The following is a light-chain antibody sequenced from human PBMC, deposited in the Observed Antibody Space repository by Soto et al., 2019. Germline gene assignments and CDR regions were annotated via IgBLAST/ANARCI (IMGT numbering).Light chain of an antibody. V-gene: IGKV3-15*01. Sequence: EIVVTQCPATLSVSPGQGSTLSFRASQTVNSNLAWYQQKLGQAPRLLIYDSSTRATGIPARFSGSGSGTQFTLTITTLQSEDFAVYYCQQYDSWPRKCGQGTKVDI. J-gene: IGKJ1*01. CDR3: QQYDSWPRK. CDR2: DSS. CDR1: QTVNSN.